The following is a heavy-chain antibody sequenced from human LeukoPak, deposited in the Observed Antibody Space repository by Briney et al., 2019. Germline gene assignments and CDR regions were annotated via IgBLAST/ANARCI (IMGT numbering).Heavy chain of an antibody. CDR1: GGSISSSSYY. CDR3: ARSSGGYDYVWGSYPQALDY. D-gene: IGHD3-16*02. J-gene: IGHJ4*02. V-gene: IGHV4-39*07. CDR2: IYYSGST. Sequence: SETLSLTCTVSGGSISSSSYYWGWIRQPPGKGLEWIGSIYYSGSTYYNPSLKSRVTISVDTSKNQFSLKLSSVTAADTAVYYCARSSGGYDYVWGSYPQALDYWGQGTLVTVSS.